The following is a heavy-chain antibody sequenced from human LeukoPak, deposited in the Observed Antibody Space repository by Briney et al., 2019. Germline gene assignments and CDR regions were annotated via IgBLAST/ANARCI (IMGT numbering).Heavy chain of an antibody. CDR1: GFIFNDAW. V-gene: IGHV3-15*07. CDR2: IKSKADGETA. J-gene: IGHJ4*02. D-gene: IGHD4-17*01. CDR3: ATRSPANGDYPLDF. Sequence: GGSLRLSCTASGFIFNDAWMFWVRQAPGKGLEWVGRIKSKADGETADYAVPVKGRFTISRDDSKNTQYLQMNSLKSEDTAVYYCATRSPANGDYPLDFWGQGTLVTVSS.